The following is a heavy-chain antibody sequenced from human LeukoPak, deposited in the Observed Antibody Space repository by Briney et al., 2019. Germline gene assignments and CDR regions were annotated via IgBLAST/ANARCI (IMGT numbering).Heavy chain of an antibody. V-gene: IGHV1-69*04. D-gene: IGHD3-22*01. CDR1: GGTFSSYA. CDR2: IIPILGIA. J-gene: IGHJ1*01. Sequence: SVKVSCKASGGTFSSYAISWVRQAPGQGLEWMGRIIPILGIANYAQKFQGRVPITADKSTSTAYMELSSLRSEDTAVYYCARGGIQYYYDSSGYRAEYFQHWGQGTLVTVSS. CDR3: ARGGIQYYYDSSGYRAEYFQH.